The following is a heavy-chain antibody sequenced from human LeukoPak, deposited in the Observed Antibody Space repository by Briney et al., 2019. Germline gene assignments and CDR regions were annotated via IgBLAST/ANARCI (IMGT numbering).Heavy chain of an antibody. J-gene: IGHJ4*02. CDR3: ARGRYGWLPFDY. Sequence: SETLPLTCTVSGGSISSYYWSWIRQPPGKGLEWIGYIYYSGSTNYNPSLKSRVTISVDTSKNQFTLKLSSVTAADTAVYYCARGRYGWLPFDYWGQGTLVTVSS. CDR1: GGSISSYY. CDR2: IYYSGST. V-gene: IGHV4-59*01. D-gene: IGHD3-16*01.